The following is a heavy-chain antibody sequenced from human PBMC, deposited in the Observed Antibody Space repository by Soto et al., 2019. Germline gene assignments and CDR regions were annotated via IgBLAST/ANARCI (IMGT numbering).Heavy chain of an antibody. CDR3: ATQGFCPMGV. J-gene: IGHJ6*02. CDR1: GDSITGDNW. Sequence: QVQLQESGPGLVQPSGTLSLTCAVSGDSITGDNWWSWVRQPPGKGLEWIGEIHHSGATNYNPSLKXXVXIXADKSKNQFSLKLNSVTAADTAMFYCATQGFCPMGVWGRGTTVTVSS. CDR2: IHHSGAT. V-gene: IGHV4-4*02.